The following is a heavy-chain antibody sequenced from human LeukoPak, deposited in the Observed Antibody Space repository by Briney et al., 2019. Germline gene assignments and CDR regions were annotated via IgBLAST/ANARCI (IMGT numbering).Heavy chain of an antibody. D-gene: IGHD6-13*01. CDR3: VYSSSWYYFDY. V-gene: IGHV4-59*01. CDR1: GGSISSYY. Sequence: PSETLSLTCTVSGGSISSYYSNWIRQPPGKGLEWIGYIYYSGSTNYNPSLKSRVTISVDTSKNQFSLKLGSVTAADTAVYYCVYSSSWYYFDYWGQGTLVTVSS. CDR2: IYYSGST. J-gene: IGHJ4*02.